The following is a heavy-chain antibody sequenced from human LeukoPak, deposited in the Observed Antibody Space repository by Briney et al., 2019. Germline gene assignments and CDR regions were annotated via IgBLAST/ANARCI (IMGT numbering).Heavy chain of an antibody. CDR3: ARSSRRIVVVPAAIRWFDP. CDR2: INHSGST. Sequence: SETLSLTCTVSGGSISSGGYYWSWIRQPPGKGLEWIGEINHSGSTNYNPSLKSRVTISVDTSKNQFSLKLSSVTAADTAVYYCARSSRRIVVVPAAIRWFDPWGQGTLVTVSS. V-gene: IGHV4-39*07. D-gene: IGHD2-2*01. CDR1: GGSISSGGYY. J-gene: IGHJ5*02.